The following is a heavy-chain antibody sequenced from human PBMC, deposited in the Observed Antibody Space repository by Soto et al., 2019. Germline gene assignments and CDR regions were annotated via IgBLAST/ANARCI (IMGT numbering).Heavy chain of an antibody. CDR3: ARHPRDDYNYGGSGIFDY. D-gene: IGHD4-4*01. Sequence: QLQLQESGPGLVKPSETLSLTCSVSGGSISSRTFLWAWIRQPPGKGLEWIGDMYYSGSSYSSPSPKSRVTLSVDTSKNQLSLKLNSVTAADTAVYYCARHPRDDYNYGGSGIFDYWGQGTLVTVSS. CDR2: MYYSGSS. V-gene: IGHV4-39*01. J-gene: IGHJ4*02. CDR1: GGSISSRTFL.